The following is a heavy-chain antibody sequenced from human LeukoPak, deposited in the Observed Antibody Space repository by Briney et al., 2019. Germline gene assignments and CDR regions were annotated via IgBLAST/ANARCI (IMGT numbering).Heavy chain of an antibody. CDR3: ARRGSYQNWFDP. D-gene: IGHD3-16*01. Sequence: GGSLRPSCAASGFTFSSYWMSWVRQAPGKGLEWVASIEQDGSEKYYVDSVKGRFTISRDNPKNSLYLQMNSLRAEDTAVYYCARRGSYQNWFDPWGQGTLVTVSS. CDR2: IEQDGSEK. V-gene: IGHV3-7*01. J-gene: IGHJ5*02. CDR1: GFTFSSYW.